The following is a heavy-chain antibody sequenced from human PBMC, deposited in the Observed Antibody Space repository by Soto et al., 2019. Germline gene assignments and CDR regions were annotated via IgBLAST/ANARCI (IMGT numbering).Heavy chain of an antibody. CDR1: GDTVSTNTAA. CDR3: ARDWGYDPDPTYYYGMDV. J-gene: IGHJ6*02. D-gene: IGHD5-12*01. Sequence: SQTLSLTCAISGDTVSTNTAAWNWIRQSPSRGLEWLGRIYYKSRWYNDYSESLKSPIAIIPDTSRNQFSLQLNSVIPEDTAVYYCARDWGYDPDPTYYYGMDVWGQGTKVTVSS. V-gene: IGHV6-1*01. CDR2: IYYKSRWYN.